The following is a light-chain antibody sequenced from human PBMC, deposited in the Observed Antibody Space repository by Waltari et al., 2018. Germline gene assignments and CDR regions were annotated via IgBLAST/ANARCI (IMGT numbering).Light chain of an antibody. CDR3: SSYRSTTTPCI. CDR2: DVS. V-gene: IGLV2-14*03. J-gene: IGLJ1*01. CDR1: SSDIGDYKL. Sequence: QSALTQPASVSGSPGQSITISCTGTSSDIGDYKLVSWYQQHPGKAPKLIIYDVSNRPSGVSNRFSGSKSGNRAPLTISGLQAEDEADYYCSSYRSTTTPCIFGSGTKVTVL.